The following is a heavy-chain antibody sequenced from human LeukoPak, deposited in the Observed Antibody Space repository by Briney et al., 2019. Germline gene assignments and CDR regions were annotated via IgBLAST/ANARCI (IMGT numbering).Heavy chain of an antibody. D-gene: IGHD5-24*01. V-gene: IGHV3-23*01. CDR3: AKGRGWLQFFDY. Sequence: GAPRLSCSAAGFTLCTHAMKWGRPAPGEGLGWGSTISGGGGSTFYADSVKGRFTISRDNSKNTLYLQMNSLRAEDTAVYYCAKGRGWLQFFDYWGQGTLVTVSS. CDR2: ISGGGGST. CDR1: GFTLCTHA. J-gene: IGHJ4*02.